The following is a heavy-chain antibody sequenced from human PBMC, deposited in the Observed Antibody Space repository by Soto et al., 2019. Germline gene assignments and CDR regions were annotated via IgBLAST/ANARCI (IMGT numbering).Heavy chain of an antibody. J-gene: IGHJ4*02. CDR1: GYTFTGYY. D-gene: IGHD3-9*01. CDR3: ARGSSDWLPYFDY. CDR2: INSANGNT. V-gene: IGHV1-3*01. Sequence: ASVKVSCKASGYTFTGYYMHWVRQAPGQRLEWMGWINSANGNTKYSQKFQGRATITRDTSASTAYMELSSLRSEDTAVYFGARGSSDWLPYFDYWGQGSLVTVSS.